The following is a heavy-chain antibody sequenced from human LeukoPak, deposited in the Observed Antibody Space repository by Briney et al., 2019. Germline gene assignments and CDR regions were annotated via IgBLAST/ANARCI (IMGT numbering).Heavy chain of an antibody. CDR3: AKDIRFLEWSLDV. CDR2: ISGDGDST. Sequence: PGGSLRLSCAASGFTFDDYTMHWVRQVPGKGLEWVSLISGDGDSTYYADSVKGRFTISRDNSKNSLYLQMNSLRTEDTALYYCAKDIRFLEWSLDVWGQGTTVTVSS. CDR1: GFTFDDYT. V-gene: IGHV3-43*02. J-gene: IGHJ6*02. D-gene: IGHD3-3*01.